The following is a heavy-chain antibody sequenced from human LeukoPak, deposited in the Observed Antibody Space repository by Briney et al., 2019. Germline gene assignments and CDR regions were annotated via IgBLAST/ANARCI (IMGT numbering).Heavy chain of an antibody. CDR3: VTRRSWELSDMAV. J-gene: IGHJ6*03. V-gene: IGHV4-38-2*02. CDR1: GYSISTNYY. Sequence: SETLSLTCTVSGYSISTNYYWAWIRQSPGTGLEWIGSVYHNGETYYNPPLKSRVIISVDTSKNEFSLRLTSVTAADTAVYYCVTRRSWELSDMAVWGKGTTVIVSS. D-gene: IGHD1-26*01. CDR2: VYHNGET.